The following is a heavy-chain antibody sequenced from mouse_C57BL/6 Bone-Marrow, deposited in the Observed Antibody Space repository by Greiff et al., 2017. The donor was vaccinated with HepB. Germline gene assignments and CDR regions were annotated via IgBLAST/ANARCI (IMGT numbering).Heavy chain of an antibody. CDR1: GYTFTDYE. CDR2: IDPETGGT. D-gene: IGHD2-4*01. J-gene: IGHJ2*01. V-gene: IGHV1-15*01. Sequence: VQLQQSGAELVRPGASVTLSCKASGYTFTDYEMHWVKQTPVHGLEWIGAIDPETGGTAYNQKFKGKAILTADKSSSTAYMELRSLTSEDSAVYYSTREWAYYDCDEDYWGQGTTLTVSS. CDR3: TREWAYYDCDEDY.